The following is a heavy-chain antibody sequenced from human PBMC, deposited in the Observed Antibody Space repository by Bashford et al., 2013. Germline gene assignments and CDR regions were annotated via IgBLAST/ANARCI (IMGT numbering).Heavy chain of an antibody. CDR2: ISSSSSYI. CDR3: AKDHRYGGNIHGCDY. V-gene: IGHV3-21*04. Sequence: VRQAPGKGLEWVSSISSSSSYIYYADSVKGRFTISRDNAKNTLYLQMNSLRAEDTAVYYCAKDHRYGGNIHGCDYWGQGTLVTVSS. J-gene: IGHJ4*02. D-gene: IGHD4-23*01.